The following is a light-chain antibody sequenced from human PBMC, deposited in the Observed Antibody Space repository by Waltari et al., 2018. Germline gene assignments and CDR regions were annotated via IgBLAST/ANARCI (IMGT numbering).Light chain of an antibody. CDR1: SPDLGTYNF. CDR3: SSYTDTNNFV. J-gene: IGLJ1*01. V-gene: IGLV2-8*01. Sequence: QSALAQPPSASGSPGQSVTTSCTGASPDLGTYNFFSWYQQHPGKAPKLIIYEVSTRPSGVPDRFSGSKSGNTASLTVSGLQTEDEADYYCSSYTDTNNFVFGTGTKVTVL. CDR2: EVS.